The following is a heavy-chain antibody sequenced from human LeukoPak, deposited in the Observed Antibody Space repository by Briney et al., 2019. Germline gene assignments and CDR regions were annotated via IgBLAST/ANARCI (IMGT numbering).Heavy chain of an antibody. D-gene: IGHD3-16*01. V-gene: IGHV4-34*01. CDR1: GGSLSFYY. Sequence: SETLSLTSGVSGGSLSFYYWSWIRQSPGKGLEWIAEISQNGDSNYNMSLKSRVTISLDKSKNQFSLKLSSVTAADTAVYYCARHSSMIPGYVSPRYAFDIWGQGTMVTVSP. J-gene: IGHJ3*02. CDR2: ISQNGDS. CDR3: ARHSSMIPGYVSPRYAFDI.